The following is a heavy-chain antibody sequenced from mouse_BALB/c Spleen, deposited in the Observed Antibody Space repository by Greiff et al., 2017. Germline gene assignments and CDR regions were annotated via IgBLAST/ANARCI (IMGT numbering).Heavy chain of an antibody. V-gene: IGHV3-2*02. Sequence: EVMLVESGPGLVKPSQSLSLTCTVTGYSITSDYAWNWIRQFPGNKLEWMGYISYSGSTSYNPSLKSRISITRDTSKNQFFLQLNSVTTEDTATYYCARGQGFDYAMDYWGQGTSVTVSS. J-gene: IGHJ4*01. D-gene: IGHD6-1*01. CDR3: ARGQGFDYAMDY. CDR2: ISYSGST. CDR1: GYSITSDYA.